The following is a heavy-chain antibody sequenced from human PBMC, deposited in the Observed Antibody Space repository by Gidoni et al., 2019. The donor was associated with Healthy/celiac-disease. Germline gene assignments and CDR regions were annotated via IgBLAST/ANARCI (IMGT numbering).Heavy chain of an antibody. CDR2: IYYSGST. CDR1: GGSISSGGYY. CDR3: ARGGYCSSTSCSQARWFDP. D-gene: IGHD2-2*03. V-gene: IGHV4-31*03. J-gene: IGHJ5*02. Sequence: QVQLQESGPGLVKPSQTLSLTCTVSGGSISSGGYYWSWIRQHPGKGLEWIGYIYYSGSTYYNPSLKSRVTISVDTSKNQFSLKLSSVTAADTAVYYCARGGYCSSTSCSQARWFDPWGQGTLVTVSS.